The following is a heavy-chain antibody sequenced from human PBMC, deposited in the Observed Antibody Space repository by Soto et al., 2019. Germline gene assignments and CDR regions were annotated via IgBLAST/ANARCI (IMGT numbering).Heavy chain of an antibody. CDR2: IYHSGST. J-gene: IGHJ4*01. CDR3: ARGGGDFDDTSRYLFYPYHFDL. Sequence: QLQLQESGSGLVTPSQTLSLTCAVSVGSISSGGYSWSWIRQPPGKGLAWIGYIYHSGSTYYNPSHKLRSTSSVDRSTNRFSLQGTSVTGADPVVQYCARGGGDFDDTSRYLFYPYHFDLWGQGTLVTLSS. V-gene: IGHV4-30-2*01. D-gene: IGHD3-22*01. CDR1: VGSISSGGYS.